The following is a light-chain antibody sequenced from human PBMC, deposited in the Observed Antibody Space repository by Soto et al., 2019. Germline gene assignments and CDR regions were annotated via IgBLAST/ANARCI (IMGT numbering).Light chain of an antibody. Sequence: DIQMTQSPSSLSASVGDRVTINCRASQSISSYLNWYQQKPGKAPKLLIYAASSLQSGVPSRFSGSGSGTDFTLTISSLQPEDFATYYCQQSYSTPPMYTFGQGTKLEIK. V-gene: IGKV1-39*01. CDR2: AAS. CDR3: QQSYSTPPMYT. J-gene: IGKJ2*01. CDR1: QSISSY.